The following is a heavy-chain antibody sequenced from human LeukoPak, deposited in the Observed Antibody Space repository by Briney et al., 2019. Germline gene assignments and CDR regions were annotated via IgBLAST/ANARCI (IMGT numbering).Heavy chain of an antibody. CDR3: VRHLGRGSGSIPWYFDY. Sequence: SETLSLTCTVSGGSISTSSHYWGWIRQPPGKGLEWIGSMYYSGSTYYNPSLKSRVTISVDTSKNQFSLKLSSVTAADTAVYYCVRHLGRGSGSIPWYFDYWGQGTLVTVPS. CDR2: MYYSGST. V-gene: IGHV4-39*01. J-gene: IGHJ4*02. CDR1: GGSISTSSHY. D-gene: IGHD3-10*01.